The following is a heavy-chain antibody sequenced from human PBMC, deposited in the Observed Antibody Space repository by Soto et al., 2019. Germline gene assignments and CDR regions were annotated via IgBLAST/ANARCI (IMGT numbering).Heavy chain of an antibody. CDR1: GGPFSSYG. J-gene: IGHJ4*02. CDR3: ARDGTIQMANFDF. D-gene: IGHD1-1*01. V-gene: IGHV1-69*01. Sequence: QVLLMQSGAEVKKPGSSVKVSCTSSGGPFSSYGISWVRQVPGQGLEWLGGIIPLFGTPSYARKFQDRLTISADESTTTAYMELSGLTSEDTAMYFCARDGTIQMANFDFWGQGTLVTVSS. CDR2: IIPLFGTP.